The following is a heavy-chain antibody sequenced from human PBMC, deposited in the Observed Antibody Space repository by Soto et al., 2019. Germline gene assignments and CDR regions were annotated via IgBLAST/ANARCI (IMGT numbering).Heavy chain of an antibody. J-gene: IGHJ4*02. V-gene: IGHV3-64D*06. D-gene: IGHD6-13*01. CDR3: EEAAGRRGDY. Sequence: GGSLRLSCSASGFTFSSYAMHWVRQAPGKGLEYVSAISSNGGSTYYADSVKGRFTISRDNSKNMLYLQMSSLRAEDTAVYYCEEAAGRRGDYWGQGTLVTVSS. CDR2: ISSNGGST. CDR1: GFTFSSYA.